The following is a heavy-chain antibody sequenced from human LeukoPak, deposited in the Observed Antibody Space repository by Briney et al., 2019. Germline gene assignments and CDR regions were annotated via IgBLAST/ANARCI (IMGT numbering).Heavy chain of an antibody. CDR3: ARDKEGATGYAFDI. CDR1: GYTFTGYY. V-gene: IGHV1-2*02. CDR2: INPNSGGT. J-gene: IGHJ3*02. Sequence: ASVKVSCKASGYTFTGYYMHWVRQAPGQGLEWMGWINPNSGGTNYAQKFQGRVTMTRDTSISTAYMELSSLRSEDTAVYYCARDKEGATGYAFDIWGQGTMVTVSS. D-gene: IGHD1-26*01.